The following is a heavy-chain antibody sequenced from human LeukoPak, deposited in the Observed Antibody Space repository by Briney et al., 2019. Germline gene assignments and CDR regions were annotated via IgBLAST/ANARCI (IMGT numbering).Heavy chain of an antibody. Sequence: SETLSLTCAVYGGSFSGNYWIWIRQPPGKGLEWIGEINDRGNSNYNPSLKSRVTISVDTSKNQFSLKLSSVTAADTAVYYCARSFVSSGYYPYYFDYWGQGTLVTVSS. CDR1: GGSFSGNY. CDR3: ARSFVSSGYYPYYFDY. J-gene: IGHJ4*02. D-gene: IGHD3-22*01. CDR2: INDRGNS. V-gene: IGHV4-34*01.